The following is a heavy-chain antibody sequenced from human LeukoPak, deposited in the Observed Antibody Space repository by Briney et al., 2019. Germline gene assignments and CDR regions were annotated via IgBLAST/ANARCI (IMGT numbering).Heavy chain of an antibody. V-gene: IGHV3-33*01. D-gene: IGHD1-1*01. CDR2: IWYDGSNK. CDR1: GFTFSSYG. Sequence: PGGSLRLSCAASGFTFSSYGMHWVRQAPGKGLEWVAVIWYDGSNKYYADSVKGRFTVSRGNSKNTLYLQMNSLRAEDTAVYYCARGSPQHDAFDIWGQGTMVTVSS. CDR3: ARGSPQHDAFDI. J-gene: IGHJ3*02.